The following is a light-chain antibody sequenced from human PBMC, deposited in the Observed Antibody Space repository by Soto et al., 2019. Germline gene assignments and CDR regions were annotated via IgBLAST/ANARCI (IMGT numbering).Light chain of an antibody. J-gene: IGLJ2*01. V-gene: IGLV2-14*01. CDR2: DVS. Sequence: QSALTQPASVSGSPGQSIAISSTGRSSDIGDYNYVPWYQQHPGKAPKLMIFDVSNRPSGVSNRFSGSMSGNTDSLTISGLEHKDEDDYYCSSYTGGSIVVFGWGTKLTVL. CDR1: SSDIGDYNY. CDR3: SSYTGGSIVV.